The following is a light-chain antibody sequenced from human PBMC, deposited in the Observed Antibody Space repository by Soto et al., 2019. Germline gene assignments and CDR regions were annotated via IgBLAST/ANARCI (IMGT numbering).Light chain of an antibody. CDR2: DVS. V-gene: IGLV2-14*01. Sequence: QSVLTQPASVSGSPGQSSTISCTRTSSDVGGYNYVSWYQQHPGKAPKFMIYDVSNRPSGVSNRFSGSKSGNTASLTISGLQAEDEADYYCSSYTTSNTRQIVFGTGTRSPS. CDR3: SSYTTSNTRQIV. J-gene: IGLJ1*01. CDR1: SSDVGGYNY.